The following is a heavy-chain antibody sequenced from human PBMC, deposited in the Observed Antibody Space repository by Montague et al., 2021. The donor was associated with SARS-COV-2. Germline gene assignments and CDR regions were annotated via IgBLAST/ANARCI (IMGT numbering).Heavy chain of an antibody. V-gene: IGHV4-39*07. Sequence: SETLSLTCTVSGGSISSSSYYWGWIRQPPGKGLEWIGSIYYSGSTXYNPSLKSRVTISVDTSKNQFSLKLSSVTAADTAVYYCARGPRITMIVVVITDIWCDPWGQGTLVTVSS. D-gene: IGHD3-22*01. CDR3: ARGPRITMIVVVITDIWCDP. CDR1: GGSISSSSYY. J-gene: IGHJ5*02. CDR2: IYYSGST.